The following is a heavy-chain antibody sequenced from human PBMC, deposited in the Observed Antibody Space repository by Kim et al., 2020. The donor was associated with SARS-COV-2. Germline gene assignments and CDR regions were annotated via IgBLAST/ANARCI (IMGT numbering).Heavy chain of an antibody. CDR2: INQDERKK. CDR3: TRDLNYYNSGNYYDVFDS. D-gene: IGHD3-10*01. Sequence: WGSLRLSCAGSGFSFSPYWMFWVRQTPGKGLEWVANINQDERKKYYVDSVKDRFTISRDNAKNSLYLQMNSLRAEDTAMYYCTRDLNYYNSGNYYDVFDSWGQGTMVTVSS. CDR1: GFSFSPYW. V-gene: IGHV3-7*01. J-gene: IGHJ3*01.